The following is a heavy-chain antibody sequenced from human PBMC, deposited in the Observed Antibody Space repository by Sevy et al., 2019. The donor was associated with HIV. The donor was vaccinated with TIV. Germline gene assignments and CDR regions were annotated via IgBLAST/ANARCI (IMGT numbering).Heavy chain of an antibody. Sequence: GGSLRLSCAISGFTVNDKYIIWVRQAPGKGLEWVSVIFSSGSTYYADSAKGRFTISRDNSKNAVDLQMDSVRAEDTAVYYCVSLFLSYRSGWSYFDYWGQGTLVTVSS. CDR2: IFSSGST. CDR1: GFTVNDKY. J-gene: IGHJ4*02. CDR3: VSLFLSYRSGWSYFDY. D-gene: IGHD6-19*01. V-gene: IGHV3-66*02.